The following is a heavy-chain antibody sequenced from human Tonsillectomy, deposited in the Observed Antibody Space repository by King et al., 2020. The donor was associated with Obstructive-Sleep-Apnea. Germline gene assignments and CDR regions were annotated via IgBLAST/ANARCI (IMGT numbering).Heavy chain of an antibody. J-gene: IGHJ4*02. Sequence: VQLVESGGGLVQPGGSLRFSCAASGFSFTTYAMTWVRQAPGKGLEWVSGISGDGSNTRYADSVKGRFTVSRDNSKNTLFLQMNSLRAEDMAVYYCAKDLEDYQLAWSAGMGYFDYWGQGTLVTVSS. V-gene: IGHV3-23*04. D-gene: IGHD2-2*01. CDR1: GFSFTTYA. CDR3: AKDLEDYQLAWSAGMGYFDY. CDR2: ISGDGSNT.